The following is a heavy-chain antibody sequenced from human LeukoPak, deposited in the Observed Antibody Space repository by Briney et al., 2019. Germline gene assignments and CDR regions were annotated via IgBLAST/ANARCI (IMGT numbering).Heavy chain of an antibody. CDR1: GGSFSGYY. D-gene: IGHD2-2*01. Sequence: PSKTLSLTCAVYGGSFSGYYWSWIRQPPGKGLEWIGEINHSGSTNYNPSLKSRVTISVDTSKNQFSLKLSSVTAADTAVYYCARPRYCSSTSCLDHDAFDIWGQGTMVTVSS. CDR2: INHSGST. V-gene: IGHV4-34*01. CDR3: ARPRYCSSTSCLDHDAFDI. J-gene: IGHJ3*02.